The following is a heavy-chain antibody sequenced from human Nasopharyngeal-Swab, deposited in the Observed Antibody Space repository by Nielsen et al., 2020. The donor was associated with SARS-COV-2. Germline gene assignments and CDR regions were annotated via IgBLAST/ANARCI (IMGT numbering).Heavy chain of an antibody. CDR3: ARRGYSLLERKNWFDP. Sequence: SETLSLTCAVYGGSFSGYYWSWIRQPPGKGLEWIGEINHSGSTNYNPSLKSRVTIAVDTSKNQFSLKVSSVTAAGTAVYYCARRGYSLLERKNWFDPWGQGTLVTVSS. D-gene: IGHD5-18*01. V-gene: IGHV4-34*01. CDR1: GGSFSGYY. J-gene: IGHJ5*02. CDR2: INHSGST.